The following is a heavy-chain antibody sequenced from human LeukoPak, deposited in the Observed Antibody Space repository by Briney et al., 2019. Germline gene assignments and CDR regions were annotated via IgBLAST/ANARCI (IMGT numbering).Heavy chain of an antibody. CDR3: AKNLEFFGDSATDY. CDR1: GFTFRNYA. V-gene: IGHV3-23*01. J-gene: IGHJ4*02. CDR2: ISGSGGGA. Sequence: GGSLRLSCTASGFTFRNYAMNWVRQAPGKRLEWVSSISGSGGGANYADSVKGRFTISRDNSKNTLYVQMNSLRAEDTAVYYCAKNLEFFGDSATDYWGQGTLVTVSS. D-gene: IGHD4-17*01.